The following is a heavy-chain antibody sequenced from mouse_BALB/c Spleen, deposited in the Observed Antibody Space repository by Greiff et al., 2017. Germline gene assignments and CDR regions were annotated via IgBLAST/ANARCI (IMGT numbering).Heavy chain of an antibody. D-gene: IGHD4-1*01. Sequence: QVQLQQSGAELAKPGASVKMSCKASGYTFTSYWMHWVKQRPGQGLEWIGYINPSTGYTEYNQKFKDKATLTADKSSSTAYMQLSSLTSEDSAVYYCARTLTGTGRGFDDWGQGTTLTVSS. CDR1: GYTFTSYW. CDR3: ARTLTGTGRGFDD. CDR2: INPSTGYT. V-gene: IGHV1-7*01. J-gene: IGHJ2*01.